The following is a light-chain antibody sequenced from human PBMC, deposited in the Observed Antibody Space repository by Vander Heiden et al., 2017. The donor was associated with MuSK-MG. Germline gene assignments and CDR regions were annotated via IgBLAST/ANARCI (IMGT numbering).Light chain of an antibody. V-gene: IGKV1-13*02. CDR2: DAS. Sequence: AIQLTQSPSSLSASVGDRVTITCRASQGISSALAWYQQKPGKAPKLLIYDASSWESGVPSRFSGSGDGTDFTLTISSRQPEDFAAYYCQQTYSYPPLTFGGGTKVEIK. CDR1: QGISSA. CDR3: QQTYSYPPLT. J-gene: IGKJ4*01.